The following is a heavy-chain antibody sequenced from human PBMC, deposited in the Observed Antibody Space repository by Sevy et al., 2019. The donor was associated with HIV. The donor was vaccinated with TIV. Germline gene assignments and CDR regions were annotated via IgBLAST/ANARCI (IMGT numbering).Heavy chain of an antibody. D-gene: IGHD2-15*01. CDR1: GFTFDDYT. CDR3: AKDTRYCSGGSCYLEVGAFDI. Sequence: GESLKISCAASGFTFDDYTMHWVRQAPGKGLEWVSLISWDGGSTYYADSVKGRFTISRDNSKNSLYLQMNSLRTEDTALYYCAKDTRYCSGGSCYLEVGAFDIWGQGTMVTVSS. CDR2: ISWDGGST. V-gene: IGHV3-43*01. J-gene: IGHJ3*02.